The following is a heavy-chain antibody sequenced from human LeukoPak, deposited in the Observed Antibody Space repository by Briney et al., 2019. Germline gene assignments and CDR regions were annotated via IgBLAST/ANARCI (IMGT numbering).Heavy chain of an antibody. J-gene: IGHJ6*03. CDR2: IYYSGST. CDR3: ARVIWSYYYYYYMDV. Sequence: SETLSLTCTVYGGSISSHYWSWIRQPPGKGLEWIGYIYYSGSTNYNPSLKSRVTISVDTSKNQFSLKLSSVTAADTAVYYCARVIWSYYYYYYMDVWGKGTTVTVSS. D-gene: IGHD3-3*01. CDR1: GGSISSHY. V-gene: IGHV4-59*11.